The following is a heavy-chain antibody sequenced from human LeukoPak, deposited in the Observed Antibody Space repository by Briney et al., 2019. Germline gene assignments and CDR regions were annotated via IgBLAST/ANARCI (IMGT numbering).Heavy chain of an antibody. CDR1: GFTFSSYS. V-gene: IGHV3-21*04. J-gene: IGHJ4*02. CDR2: ISSGSINI. D-gene: IGHD6-25*01. Sequence: KAGGSLRLSCVASGFTFSSYSMNWVRQAPGKGLEWVSSISSGSINIYYADSVKGRFTISRDNAKNSLYLQMKSLGAEDTARYYCLHPAYGYWGGQGTLVTVSS. CDR3: LHPAYGYW.